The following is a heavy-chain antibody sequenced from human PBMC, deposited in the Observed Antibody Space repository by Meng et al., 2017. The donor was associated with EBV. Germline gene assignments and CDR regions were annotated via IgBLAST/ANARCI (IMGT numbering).Heavy chain of an antibody. CDR3: ARGRGVYCSGGSCYPGWFDP. D-gene: IGHD2-15*01. Sequence: QVPLLKSWDEVKKPGAALKVSCKALGYTFTSYDINWVRQTTGQGLEWMGWMNPNSGNTGYAKKFQGRVTMTRKTSLRPAYMELSSLRSEDTAVYYCARGRGVYCSGGSCYPGWFDPWGQGTLVTVSS. CDR1: GYTFTSYD. J-gene: IGHJ5*02. V-gene: IGHV1-8*01. CDR2: MNPNSGNT.